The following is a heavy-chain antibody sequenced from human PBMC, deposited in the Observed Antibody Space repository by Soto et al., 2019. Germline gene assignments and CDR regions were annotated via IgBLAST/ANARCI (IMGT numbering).Heavy chain of an antibody. Sequence: GGSLRLSCASSVFTFSSYAMRCVRQSPGKWLEWVAVISYDGSNKYYADSVKGRFTISRDNSKNTLYLQMNSLRAEDTAVYYCARDGPSAWYWVVYYYFEYWGQGTLVIVSS. V-gene: IGHV3-30-3*01. D-gene: IGHD6-19*01. CDR2: ISYDGSNK. J-gene: IGHJ4*02. CDR1: VFTFSSYA. CDR3: ARDGPSAWYWVVYYYFEY.